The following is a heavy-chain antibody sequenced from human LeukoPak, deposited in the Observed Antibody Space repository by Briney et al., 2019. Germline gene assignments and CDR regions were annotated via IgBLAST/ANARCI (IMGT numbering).Heavy chain of an antibody. Sequence: GASVKVSCKASGYTFTGYYMHWVRQAPGQGLEWMGWINPNSGGTNYAQKFQGRVTMTRDTSISTAYMELSRLRSDDTAVYYCARPHYYYYYYMDVWGKGTTVTVSS. CDR1: GYTFTGYY. CDR3: ARPHYYYYYYMDV. CDR2: INPNSGGT. J-gene: IGHJ6*03. V-gene: IGHV1-2*02.